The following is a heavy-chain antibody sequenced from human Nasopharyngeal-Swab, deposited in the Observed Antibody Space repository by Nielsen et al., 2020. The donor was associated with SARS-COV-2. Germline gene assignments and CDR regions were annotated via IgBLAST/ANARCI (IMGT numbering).Heavy chain of an antibody. J-gene: IGHJ3*02. CDR1: GFTFSGFT. CDR2: IRSKADNYAT. Sequence: GESLKISCAASGFTFSGFTMHWVRQASGKGLEWVGRIRSKADNYATAYAASVKGRFIISRDDSKNTAYLQMNSLKTEDTAVYYCASPPVVVKSDAFDIWGQGTMVTVSS. D-gene: IGHD3-22*01. CDR3: ASPPVVVKSDAFDI. V-gene: IGHV3-73*01.